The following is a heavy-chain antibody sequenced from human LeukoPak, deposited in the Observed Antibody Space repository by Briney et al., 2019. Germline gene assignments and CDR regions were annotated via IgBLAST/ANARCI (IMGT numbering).Heavy chain of an antibody. J-gene: IGHJ5*02. CDR2: ISHDDSNK. D-gene: IGHD2-21*01. V-gene: IGHV3-30-3*01. Sequence: GGSLRLSCVASGFTFTSYSIHWVRQPPGKGLEWLGVISHDDSNKYYVDSVKGRFTISRDNSKDTVYLQMNSLGPEDTATYYCATLYIVVLSTSEWFDPWGQGTLVTVSS. CDR1: GFTFTSYS. CDR3: ATLYIVVLSTSEWFDP.